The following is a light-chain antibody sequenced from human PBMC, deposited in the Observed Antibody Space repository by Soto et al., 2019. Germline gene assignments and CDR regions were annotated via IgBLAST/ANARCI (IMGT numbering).Light chain of an antibody. Sequence: EIVMTQSPATLSVSPGERATLSCRASRSFSSSSLAWYQQRPGQAPRLLIYGTSTRAAGIPARFSGSASGTEFTLTISSLQSEDFAVYYCQQYLSWPRTFGQGTKVEI. CDR3: QQYLSWPRT. CDR1: RSFSSS. J-gene: IGKJ1*01. CDR2: GTS. V-gene: IGKV3-15*01.